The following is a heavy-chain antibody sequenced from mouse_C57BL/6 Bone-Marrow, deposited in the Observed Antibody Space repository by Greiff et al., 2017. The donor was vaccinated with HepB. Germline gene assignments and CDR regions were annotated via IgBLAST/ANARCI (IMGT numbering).Heavy chain of an antibody. V-gene: IGHV1-59*01. CDR1: GYTFTSYW. Sequence: QVHVKQPGAELVRPGTSVKLSCKASGYTFTSYWMHWVKQRPGQGLEWIGVIDPSDSYTNYNQKFKGKATLTVDTSSSTAYMQLSSLTSEDSAVYYCARTNWSWFAYWGQGTLVTVSA. CDR3: ARTNWSWFAY. J-gene: IGHJ3*01. CDR2: IDPSDSYT. D-gene: IGHD4-1*02.